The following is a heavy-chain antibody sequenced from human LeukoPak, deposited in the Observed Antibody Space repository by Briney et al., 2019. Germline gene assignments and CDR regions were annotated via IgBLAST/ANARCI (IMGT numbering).Heavy chain of an antibody. CDR2: ISAYNGNT. D-gene: IGHD5-12*01. CDR1: GYTFTSYG. CDR3: ARDTIVATIETTTNYYYGMDV. J-gene: IGHJ6*02. Sequence: ASVKVSCKASGYTFTSYGISWVRQAPGQGLEWMGWISAYNGNTNYAQKLQGSVTMTTDTSTSTAYMELRSLRSDDTAVYYCARDTIVATIETTTNYYYGMDVWGQGTTVTVSS. V-gene: IGHV1-18*01.